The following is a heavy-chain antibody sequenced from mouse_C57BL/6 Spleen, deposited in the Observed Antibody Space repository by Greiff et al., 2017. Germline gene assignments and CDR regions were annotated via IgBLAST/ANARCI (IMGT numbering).Heavy chain of an antibody. V-gene: IGHV1-53*01. CDR1: GYTFTSYW. D-gene: IGHD1-1*01. CDR3: ARDYGSSYWYFDV. CDR2: INPSNGGT. J-gene: IGHJ1*03. Sequence: VQLQQPGTELVKPGASVKLSCKASGYTFTSYWMHWVKQRPGQGLEWIGNINPSNGGTNYNEKFKSKATLTVDKSSSTAYMQLISLTSEDSAVYYCARDYGSSYWYFDVWGTGTTVTVSS.